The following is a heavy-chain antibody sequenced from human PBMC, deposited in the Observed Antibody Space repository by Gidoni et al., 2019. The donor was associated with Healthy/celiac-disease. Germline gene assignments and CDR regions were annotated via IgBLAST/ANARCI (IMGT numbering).Heavy chain of an antibody. CDR1: LHSLPSNRAA. CDR3: ARGAVSLRCDY. V-gene: IGHV6-1*01. CDR2: TYYRSKWYN. J-gene: IGHJ4*02. D-gene: IGHD2-15*01. Sequence: QVQLQQSAQALVQRSQTPSLTCAISLHSLPSNRAAWTWIRQSPSRGLEWLGRTYYRSKWYNDYSVSVKSRITINPDTFKNQCALQLNSVKREDTAGYYCARGAVSLRCDYWGQAILVSGSS.